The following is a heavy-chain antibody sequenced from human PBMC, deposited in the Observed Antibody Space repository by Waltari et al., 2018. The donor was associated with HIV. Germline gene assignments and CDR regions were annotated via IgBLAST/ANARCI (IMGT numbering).Heavy chain of an antibody. Sequence: QVELVQSGAEVKKPGASVKVSCTASGSTFTDNYLHWLRQAPGHGLEWMGWINPKSGGTKHAQKFQGRVTMTRDTSMSTVYMEVSRLTSDDTAVYYCARGGASTTPRDYNYYGLDVWGQGTTVTVSS. CDR1: GSTFTDNY. CDR3: ARGGASTTPRDYNYYGLDV. D-gene: IGHD2-2*01. CDR2: INPKSGGT. J-gene: IGHJ6*02. V-gene: IGHV1-2*02.